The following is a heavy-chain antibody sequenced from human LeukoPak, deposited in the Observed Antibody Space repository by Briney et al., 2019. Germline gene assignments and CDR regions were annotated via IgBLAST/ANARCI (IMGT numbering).Heavy chain of an antibody. J-gene: IGHJ6*02. CDR2: IYSGGNI. V-gene: IGHV3-66*01. Sequence: PGGSLRLSCAASGLTVSNNYMSWVRQAPGKGLEWVSIIYSGGNIYYADSVKGRFTISRDNSKNTLYLQMNSLRAEDTAVYYCARDAHTGSGTYWGGVDYYYGLDVWGQGTTVTVSS. CDR1: GLTVSNNY. CDR3: ARDAHTGSGTYWGGVDYYYGLDV. D-gene: IGHD3-10*01.